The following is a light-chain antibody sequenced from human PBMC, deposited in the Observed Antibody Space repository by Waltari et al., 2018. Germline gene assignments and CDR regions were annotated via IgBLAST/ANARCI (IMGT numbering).Light chain of an antibody. CDR2: AAS. Sequence: DIQMTQSPSSLSASVGDRVTITCRASQSISSFLNWYQQKPGKAPKLLIYAASSLQCGVPSRFSSSGSRTDFTLTISSLQHEDYATYYCQQRYNTRTFGQGTKVDIK. CDR1: QSISSF. J-gene: IGKJ1*01. CDR3: QQRYNTRT. V-gene: IGKV1-39*01.